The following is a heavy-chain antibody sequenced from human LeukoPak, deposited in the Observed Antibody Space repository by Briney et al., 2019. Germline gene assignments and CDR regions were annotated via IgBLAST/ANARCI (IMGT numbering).Heavy chain of an antibody. CDR2: ISGSGGST. Sequence: GGSLRLSCAASGFTFSSYAMSWVRQAPGKGLEWVSAISGSGGSTYYADSVKGRFTISRDNSKNTLYLQMNSLRAEDTAVYYCAKAPWYYDFWSGYYPYWGQGTLVTVSS. D-gene: IGHD3-3*01. V-gene: IGHV3-23*01. J-gene: IGHJ4*02. CDR1: GFTFSSYA. CDR3: AKAPWYYDFWSGYYPY.